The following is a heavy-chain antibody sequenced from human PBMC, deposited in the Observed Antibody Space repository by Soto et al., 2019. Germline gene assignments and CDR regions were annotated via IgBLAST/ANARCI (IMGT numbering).Heavy chain of an antibody. Sequence: SETLSLTCTVSGGSISSYYWSWIRQPPGKGLEWIGYIYYSGSTNYNPSLKSRVTISVDTSKNQFSLKLSSVTAADTAVYYCARGDVDTAMVKSYYYYYGMDVWGQGTTVT. CDR1: GGSISSYY. D-gene: IGHD5-18*01. V-gene: IGHV4-59*01. CDR2: IYYSGST. CDR3: ARGDVDTAMVKSYYYYYGMDV. J-gene: IGHJ6*02.